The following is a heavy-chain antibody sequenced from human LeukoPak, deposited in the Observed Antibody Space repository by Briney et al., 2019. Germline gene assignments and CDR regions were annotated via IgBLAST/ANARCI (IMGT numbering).Heavy chain of an antibody. Sequence: SETLSLTCGVSGGSISSGGFSWSWIRQPPGKGLEWIGYIYHSGSTYYKPSLKSRVTISIDRSKNYSSLNLSSVTAADTAVYYCARFRGGYCSSTSCYGAPSRYYYGMDVWGQGTTVTVSS. CDR3: ARFRGGYCSSTSCYGAPSRYYYGMDV. CDR2: IYHSGST. V-gene: IGHV4-30-2*01. D-gene: IGHD2-2*01. CDR1: GGSISSGGFS. J-gene: IGHJ6*02.